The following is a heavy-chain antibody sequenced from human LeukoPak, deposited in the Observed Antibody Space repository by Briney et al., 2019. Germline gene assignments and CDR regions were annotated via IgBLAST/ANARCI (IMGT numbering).Heavy chain of an antibody. CDR3: AKRVPPYYYDSSGYYFPFDY. J-gene: IGHJ4*02. D-gene: IGHD3-22*01. CDR2: ISGSGGST. V-gene: IGHV3-23*01. Sequence: SGGSLRLSCAASVFTFSSYSMSWVRQAPGKGLEWVSAISGSGGSTYYADSVKGRFTISRDNSKNTLYLQMNSLRAEDTAVYYCAKRVPPYYYDSSGYYFPFDYWGQGTLVTVSS. CDR1: VFTFSSYS.